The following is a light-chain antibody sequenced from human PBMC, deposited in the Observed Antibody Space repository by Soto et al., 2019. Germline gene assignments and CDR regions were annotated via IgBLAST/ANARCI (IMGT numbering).Light chain of an antibody. J-gene: IGKJ5*01. CDR3: QQRSNWPPIT. Sequence: EIVLTQSPATLSLSPGERATLSCRASQSVSSYLAWYQQKPGQAPRLLIYDASNRATGIPARFSGSGSGTDFTLTSSSREPEDFAVYYCQQRSNWPPITCGQGTRLEIK. CDR2: DAS. V-gene: IGKV3-11*01. CDR1: QSVSSY.